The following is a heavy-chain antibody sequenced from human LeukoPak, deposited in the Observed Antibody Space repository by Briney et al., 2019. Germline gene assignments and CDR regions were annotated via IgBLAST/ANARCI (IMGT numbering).Heavy chain of an antibody. CDR3: ARARGDGYQWYFDL. D-gene: IGHD5-24*01. V-gene: IGHV3-7*01. CDR1: GFTFSSYW. J-gene: IGHJ2*01. CDR2: IKQDGSEK. Sequence: GGSLRLSCAASGFTFSSYWMNWARQAPGKGLEWVANIKQDGSEKNYVDFVKGRFTISRDNAKNSLDLQMNSLRAEDTAVYYCARARGDGYQWYFDLWGRGALVTVSS.